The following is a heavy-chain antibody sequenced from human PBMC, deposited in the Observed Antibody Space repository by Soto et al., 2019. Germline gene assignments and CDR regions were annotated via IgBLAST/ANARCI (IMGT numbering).Heavy chain of an antibody. Sequence: GASVKVSCKASGGTLSSYAMRWVRQAPGQGLEWMGGIIPIFGTANYAQKFQGRVTITADESTSTAYMELSSLRSEDTAVYYCARVVGATGFDYWGQGTLVTVSS. CDR2: IIPIFGTA. V-gene: IGHV1-69*13. CDR1: GGTLSSYA. D-gene: IGHD1-26*01. J-gene: IGHJ4*02. CDR3: ARVVGATGFDY.